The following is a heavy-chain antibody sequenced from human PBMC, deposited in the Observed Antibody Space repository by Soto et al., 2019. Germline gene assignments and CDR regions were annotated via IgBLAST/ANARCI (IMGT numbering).Heavy chain of an antibody. D-gene: IGHD6-19*01. CDR3: AREIGSGWPYDHYYYGMDV. CDR2: IIPIFGTA. CDR1: GGTFSSYA. Sequence: SVKVSCKASGGTFSSYAISWVRQAPGQGLEWMGGIIPIFGTANYAQKFQGRVTITADESTSTAYMELSSLRSEDTAVYYCAREIGSGWPYDHYYYGMDVWGQGTTVTVSS. V-gene: IGHV1-69*13. J-gene: IGHJ6*02.